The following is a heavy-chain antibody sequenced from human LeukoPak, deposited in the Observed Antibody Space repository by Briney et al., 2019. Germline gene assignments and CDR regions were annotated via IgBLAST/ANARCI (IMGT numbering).Heavy chain of an antibody. J-gene: IGHJ4*02. D-gene: IGHD2-2*01. CDR3: ARVECSSTGCYFDY. V-gene: IGHV3-74*01. CDR1: GFTFSSYW. CDR2: INSDGRST. Sequence: GGSLRLSCAASGFTFSSYWMHWVRQAPGKGLVWVSRINSDGRSTSYADSVKGRFTISRDNAKNSLYLQMNSLRAEDTAVYYCARVECSSTGCYFDYWGQGTLITVSS.